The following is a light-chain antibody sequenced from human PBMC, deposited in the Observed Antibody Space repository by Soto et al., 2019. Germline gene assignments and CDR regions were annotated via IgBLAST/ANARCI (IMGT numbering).Light chain of an antibody. Sequence: DTQMTQSPSSLSASVGDKGTITCRASQVINNYLAWYQQKPGKVPKLLIYAASTLHAGVPSRFSGSGSGTDFTLTISSLQPEDVATYYCQKYNSDAFTFGPGTNVDIK. V-gene: IGKV1-27*01. CDR1: QVINNY. J-gene: IGKJ3*01. CDR3: QKYNSDAFT. CDR2: AAS.